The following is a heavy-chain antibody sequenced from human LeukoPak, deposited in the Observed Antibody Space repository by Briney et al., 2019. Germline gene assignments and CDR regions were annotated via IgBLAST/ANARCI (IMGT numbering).Heavy chain of an antibody. D-gene: IGHD3-10*02. Sequence: SVKVSCKASGCTFTKYVISWVREAPGQGLEWMGRFIPVHDTANYAHKIQGRVILTADKSTSTAYMELTRLRSEDTAVYYCAMLGVFPDWPQGTLISVSS. V-gene: IGHV1-69*04. J-gene: IGHJ1*01. CDR3: AMLGVFPD. CDR1: GCTFTKYV. CDR2: FIPVHDTA.